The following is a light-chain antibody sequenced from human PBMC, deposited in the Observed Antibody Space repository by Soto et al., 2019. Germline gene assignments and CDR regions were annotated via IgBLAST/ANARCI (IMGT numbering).Light chain of an antibody. J-gene: IGLJ3*02. CDR3: HSYYYSLSAVV. Sequence: QSVLTQPPSVSGAPGQRVTISCTGTSSNIGAGYDVHWYQQLPGKAPTLLIYSNNDRPSGVPDRFSGSKSGTSASLAITGLQADDEADYYSHSYYYSLSAVVFRGGTKLTV. CDR2: SNN. V-gene: IGLV1-40*01. CDR1: SSNIGAGYD.